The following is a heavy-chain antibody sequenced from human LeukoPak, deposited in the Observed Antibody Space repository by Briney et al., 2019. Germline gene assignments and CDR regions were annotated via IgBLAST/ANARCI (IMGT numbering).Heavy chain of an antibody. Sequence: GGSLRLSCAASGFTFSSYGMHWVRQAPGKGLEWVAVISSDGSNKYYADSVKGRFTISRDNSKNTLYLQMNSLGAEDTVVYYCASTNVVAAAADFDYWGQGTLVTVSS. V-gene: IGHV3-30*03. CDR2: ISSDGSNK. CDR1: GFTFSSYG. D-gene: IGHD2-15*01. J-gene: IGHJ4*02. CDR3: ASTNVVAAAADFDY.